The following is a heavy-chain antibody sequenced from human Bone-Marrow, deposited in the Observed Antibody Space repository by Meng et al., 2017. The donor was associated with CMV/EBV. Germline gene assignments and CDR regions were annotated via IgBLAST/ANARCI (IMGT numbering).Heavy chain of an antibody. CDR1: GFTFSSYG. CDR2: IWYDGSNK. J-gene: IGHJ3*02. CDR3: ARGRGSLLGI. V-gene: IGHV3-33*01. Sequence: GESLKISCAASGFTFSSYGMHWVRQAPGKGLEWVAVIWYDGSNKYYADSVKGRFTISRDNAKNSLYLQMNSLRAEDTAVYYCARGRGSLLGIWGQGTMVTVSS. D-gene: IGHD3-16*01.